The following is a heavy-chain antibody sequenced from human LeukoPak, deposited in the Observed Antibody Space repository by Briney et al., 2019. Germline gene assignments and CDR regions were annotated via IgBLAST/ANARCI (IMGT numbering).Heavy chain of an antibody. CDR2: IIPIFGTA. D-gene: IGHD2-15*01. Sequence: SVKVSCKASGGTFSSYAISWVRQAPGQGLEWMGGIIPIFGTANYAQKFQGRVTITADESTSTAYMELSSLRSEDTAVYYCARAPLGTYCSGGSCYSDYWGQGTLVTVSS. V-gene: IGHV1-69*13. CDR1: GGTFSSYA. CDR3: ARAPLGTYCSGGSCYSDY. J-gene: IGHJ4*02.